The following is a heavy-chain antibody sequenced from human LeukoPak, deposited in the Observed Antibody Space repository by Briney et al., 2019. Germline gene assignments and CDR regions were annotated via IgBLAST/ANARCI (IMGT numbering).Heavy chain of an antibody. V-gene: IGHV4-34*01. CDR3: ATRGGYSYGARGY. D-gene: IGHD5-18*01. J-gene: IGHJ4*02. CDR2: INHSGST. Sequence: SETLSLTCAVYGGSFSGYYWSWIRQPPGKGLEWIGEINHSGSTNYNPSLKSRVTISVDTSKNQFSLKLSSVTAADTAVYYCATRGGYSYGARGYWGQGTQVTVSS. CDR1: GGSFSGYY.